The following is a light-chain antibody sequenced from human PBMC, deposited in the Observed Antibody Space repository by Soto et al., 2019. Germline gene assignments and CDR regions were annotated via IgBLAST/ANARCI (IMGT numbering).Light chain of an antibody. CDR3: CSYARTNSVI. CDR2: EGA. Sequence: QSVLTQPTSVSGSPGQSITISCTGTSSDVGISNLVSWYQQHPGKAPKLIIYEGAKRPSGVSDRFSGSKSGNTASLTISGLQAEDEADYYCCSYARTNSVIFGRGTKLTVL. CDR1: SSDVGISNL. V-gene: IGLV2-23*01. J-gene: IGLJ2*01.